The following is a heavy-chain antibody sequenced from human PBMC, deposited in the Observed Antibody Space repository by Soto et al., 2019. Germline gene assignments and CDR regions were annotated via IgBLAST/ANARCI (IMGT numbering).Heavy chain of an antibody. J-gene: IGHJ4*02. V-gene: IGHV3-23*01. CDR2: LSGSGGST. CDR3: ARGFSAGKGSPPDY. D-gene: IGHD3-10*01. Sequence: GGSLRLSCAASGFSFIKYAMSWVRQAPGKGLEWVSGLSGSGGSTSSTDSVKGRFAISRDNSRNTLYLQMNSLRDGDTAIYYCARGFSAGKGSPPDYWGQGTLVTVSS. CDR1: GFSFIKYA.